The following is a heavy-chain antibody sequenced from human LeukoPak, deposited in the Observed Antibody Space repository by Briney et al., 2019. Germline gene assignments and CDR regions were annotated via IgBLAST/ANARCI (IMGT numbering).Heavy chain of an antibody. CDR2: IYYSGTT. CDR3: ATALPFQLVH. Sequence: MSSETLSLTCTVPGGSISSYYWSWLRQPPATGPEWIGYIYYSGTTNYNPSLKSRVTISVDKSKNQFSLKLSSVTAADTAVYYCATALPFQLVHWGQGTLVTVSS. CDR1: GGSISSYY. V-gene: IGHV4-59*12. J-gene: IGHJ4*02. D-gene: IGHD6-13*01.